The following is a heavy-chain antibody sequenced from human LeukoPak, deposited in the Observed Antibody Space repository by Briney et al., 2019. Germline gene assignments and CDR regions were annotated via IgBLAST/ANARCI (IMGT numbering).Heavy chain of an antibody. CDR3: ARQTGSGLFILP. CDR1: GGSISSSRYY. CDR2: IYYSGST. V-gene: IGHV4-39*01. D-gene: IGHD3/OR15-3a*01. J-gene: IGHJ4*02. Sequence: SETLSLTCTVSGGSISSSRYYWGWIRQPPWKGLEWIGSIYYSGSTYYNPSLKSRVIISVDTSKNQFSLRLTSVTAADTAVYYCARQTGSGLFILPGGQGTLVTVSS.